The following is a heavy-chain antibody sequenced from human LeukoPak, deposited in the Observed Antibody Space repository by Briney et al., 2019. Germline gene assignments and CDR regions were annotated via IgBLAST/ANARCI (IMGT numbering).Heavy chain of an antibody. D-gene: IGHD1-26*01. CDR1: GGSISSGGYS. CDR3: ARLLRRLGYFDY. Sequence: SETLSLTCAVSGGSISSGGYSWSWIRQPPGKGLEWIGYIYHSGSTYYNPSLKSRVTISVDRSKNQFSLKLSSETAADTAVYYCARLLRRLGYFDYWGQGTLVTVSS. CDR2: IYHSGST. V-gene: IGHV4-30-2*01. J-gene: IGHJ4*02.